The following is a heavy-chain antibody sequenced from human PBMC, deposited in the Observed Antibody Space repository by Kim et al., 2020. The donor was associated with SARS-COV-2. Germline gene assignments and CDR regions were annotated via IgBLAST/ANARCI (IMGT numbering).Heavy chain of an antibody. V-gene: IGHV4-59*08. Sequence: SETLSLTCTVSGGSISSYYWSWIRQPPGKGLEWIGYIYYSGSTNYNPSLKSRVTISVDTSKNQFSLKLSSVTAADTAVYYCAGHGNGCLNTGGWFDPWGQGTLVTFSS. CDR1: GGSISSYY. CDR3: AGHGNGCLNTGGWFDP. J-gene: IGHJ5*02. D-gene: IGHD6-19*01. CDR2: IYYSGST.